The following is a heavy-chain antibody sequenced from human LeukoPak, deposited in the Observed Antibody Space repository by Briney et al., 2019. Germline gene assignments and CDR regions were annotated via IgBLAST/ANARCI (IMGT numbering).Heavy chain of an antibody. CDR1: GFTFSRNA. D-gene: IGHD6-13*01. CDR2: ISSSSNYM. V-gene: IGHV3-21*01. CDR3: ARPLDSSNNYFDY. J-gene: IGHJ4*02. Sequence: GGSLRLSCAASGFTFSRNAMNWVRQAPGKGLEWDSFISSSSNYMSYADSVKGRFTISRDNAKNSLYLQMNSLRAEDTAVYYCARPLDSSNNYFDYWGQGTLVTVSA.